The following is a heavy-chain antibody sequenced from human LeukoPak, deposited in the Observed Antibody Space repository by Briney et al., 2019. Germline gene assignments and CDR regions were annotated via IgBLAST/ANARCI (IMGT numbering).Heavy chain of an antibody. CDR3: ARAMDTDYYYGMDV. D-gene: IGHD5-18*01. CDR1: GFTFSSYG. CDR2: ISSSGSTI. Sequence: GRSLRLSCATSGFTFSSYGMHWVRQAPGKGLEWVSYISSSGSTIYYADSVKGRFTISRDNAKNSLYLQMNSLRAEDTAVYYCARAMDTDYYYGMDVWGQGTTVTVSS. J-gene: IGHJ6*02. V-gene: IGHV3-48*04.